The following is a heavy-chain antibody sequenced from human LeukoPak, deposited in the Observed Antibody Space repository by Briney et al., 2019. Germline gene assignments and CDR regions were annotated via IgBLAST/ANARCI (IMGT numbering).Heavy chain of an antibody. CDR1: GGSISSGGYY. CDR3: ARALDYYYDSSGYYFDY. CDR2: IYYSGST. J-gene: IGHJ4*02. Sequence: SQTLSLTCTFSGGSISSGGYYWSWIRQHPRKGLEWIGSIYYSGSTYYNPSLKSRVTISVDTSKNQFSLKLSSVTAADTAVYYCARALDYYYDSSGYYFDYWGQGTLVTVSS. V-gene: IGHV4-31*03. D-gene: IGHD3-22*01.